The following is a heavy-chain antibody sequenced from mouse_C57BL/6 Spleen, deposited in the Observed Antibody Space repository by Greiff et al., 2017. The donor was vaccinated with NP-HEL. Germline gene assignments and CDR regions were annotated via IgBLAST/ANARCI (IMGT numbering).Heavy chain of an antibody. CDR2: ISNLAYSI. J-gene: IGHJ4*01. Sequence: EVMLVESGGGLVQPGGSLKLSCAASGFTFSDYGMAWVRQAPRKGPEWVAFISNLAYSIYYADTVTGRFTISRENAKNTLYLEMSSLRSEDTAMYYCARQGYGSSYGYAMDYWGQGTSVTVSS. CDR3: ARQGYGSSYGYAMDY. V-gene: IGHV5-15*01. D-gene: IGHD1-1*01. CDR1: GFTFSDYG.